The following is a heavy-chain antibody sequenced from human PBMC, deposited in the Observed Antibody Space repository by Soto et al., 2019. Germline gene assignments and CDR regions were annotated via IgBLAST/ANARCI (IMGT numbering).Heavy chain of an antibody. V-gene: IGHV3-9*01. Sequence: ESGGGLVQPGSSLRLSCAASGFTFDDYAMHWVRQAPGKGLEWVSGISWNSGAKGYATSVKGRFTISRDNAKNSLYLQMNSLRGEDTAVYYCAKVNGAVAGDHFDQWGQGTLVTVSS. CDR2: ISWNSGAK. CDR3: AKVNGAVAGDHFDQ. J-gene: IGHJ4*02. D-gene: IGHD6-19*01. CDR1: GFTFDDYA.